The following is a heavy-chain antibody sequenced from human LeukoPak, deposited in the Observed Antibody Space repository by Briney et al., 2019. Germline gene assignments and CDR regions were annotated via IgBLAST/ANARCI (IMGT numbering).Heavy chain of an antibody. CDR2: ISSSGSTI. J-gene: IGHJ4*02. Sequence: PGGSLRLSCAASGFTFSDYYMSWIRQAPGKGLEWVPYISSSGSTIYYADSVKGRFPISRDNAKNSLYLQMNSLGAEDTAVYYCARDYLGSGWYFDYWGQGTLVTVSS. CDR1: GFTFSDYY. V-gene: IGHV3-11*04. D-gene: IGHD6-19*01. CDR3: ARDYLGSGWYFDY.